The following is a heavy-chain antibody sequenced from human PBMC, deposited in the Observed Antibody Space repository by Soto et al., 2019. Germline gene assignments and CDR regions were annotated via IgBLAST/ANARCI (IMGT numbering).Heavy chain of an antibody. D-gene: IGHD1-26*01. CDR3: AKGGYAGGYYGGGYFDS. J-gene: IGHJ4*02. CDR1: GFTFSDYY. V-gene: IGHV3-15*01. Sequence: GGSLRLSCAASGFTFSDYYMSWIRQAPGKGLEWVGRIRSKTDGGTTDYAAPVKGRFTISRDDSKNTLYLQMNSLRAEDTAVYYCAKGGYAGGYYGGGYFDSWGQGTLVTVSS. CDR2: IRSKTDGGTT.